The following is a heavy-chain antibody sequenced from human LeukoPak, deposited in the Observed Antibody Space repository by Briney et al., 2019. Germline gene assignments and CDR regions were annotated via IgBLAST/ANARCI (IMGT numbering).Heavy chain of an antibody. V-gene: IGHV6-1*01. Sequence: SQTLSLTCAISGDSVSNNNAAWNWIRQSPSRGLEWLGRTYYRSEWYNDYAVSVKSRIIINPDTSKNQFSLQLSSVTPEDTAVYYCARDLPTTIFGHAFDVWGQGTMVTVSS. CDR3: ARDLPTTIFGHAFDV. J-gene: IGHJ3*01. D-gene: IGHD3-10*02. CDR1: GDSVSNNNAA. CDR2: TYYRSEWYN.